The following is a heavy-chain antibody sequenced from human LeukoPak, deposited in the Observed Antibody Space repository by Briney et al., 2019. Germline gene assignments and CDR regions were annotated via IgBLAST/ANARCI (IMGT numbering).Heavy chain of an antibody. CDR3: ARATYYYDSSDYYPLGY. CDR1: GFTFSSYW. V-gene: IGHV3-7*01. J-gene: IGHJ4*02. Sequence: GVALTLSCAASGFTFSSYWMSWVRQAPGKGLEWVAYINQYGSEKYYVATVKGRFTISGDNSKNSLYLQINRLRAEDTAVYYCARATYYYDSSDYYPLGYWGQGTLVTVSS. CDR2: INQYGSEK. D-gene: IGHD3-22*01.